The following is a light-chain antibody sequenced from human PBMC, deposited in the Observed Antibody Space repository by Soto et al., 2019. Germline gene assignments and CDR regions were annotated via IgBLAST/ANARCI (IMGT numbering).Light chain of an antibody. Sequence: DIQMTQSPSSVSASVGDTVAITCRASQAITNWLAWYQQKPGKPPKVLISSASNLQSGVPSRFSGSGFGTDFTLTISGLQPEDFATYYCQQADSFPLTFGQGTRWISN. V-gene: IGKV1-12*01. J-gene: IGKJ1*01. CDR3: QQADSFPLT. CDR1: QAITNW. CDR2: SAS.